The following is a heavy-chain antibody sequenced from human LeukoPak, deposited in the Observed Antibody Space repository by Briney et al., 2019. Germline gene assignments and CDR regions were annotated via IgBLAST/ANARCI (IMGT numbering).Heavy chain of an antibody. CDR3: AKEIVGAPTPGAY. CDR2: VHKSGST. CDR1: TDSITSNW. J-gene: IGHJ4*02. Sequence: SETLSLTCAVSTDSITSNWWSWVRQPPGKGLEWIGEVHKSGSTNYYPSLQGRVTISIDKSKNQIALELTSVTAADTAFYYCAKEIVGAPTPGAYWGQGILVTVSS. D-gene: IGHD1-26*01. V-gene: IGHV4-4*02.